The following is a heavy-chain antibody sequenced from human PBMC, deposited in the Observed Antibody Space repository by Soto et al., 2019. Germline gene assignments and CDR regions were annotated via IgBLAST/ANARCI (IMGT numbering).Heavy chain of an antibody. V-gene: IGHV3-21*01. CDR3: VSLIAARPGG. Sequence: GGSLRLSCAASGFTFSNYSMNWVRQAPGKGLEWVSSISSRSSYIYYADSVKGQFTISRDDAKNSLYLQMNSLRAEDTAVYYCVSLIAARPGGWGQGTLVTVSS. CDR2: ISSRSSYI. J-gene: IGHJ4*02. D-gene: IGHD6-6*01. CDR1: GFTFSNYS.